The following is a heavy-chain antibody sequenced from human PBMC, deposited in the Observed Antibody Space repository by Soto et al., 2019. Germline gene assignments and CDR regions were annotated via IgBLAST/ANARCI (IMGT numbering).Heavy chain of an antibody. CDR3: VRLSTGWSYYFDW. Sequence: GGSLRLSCAASGFTFSDRYMDWVRQAPGKGLEWVGRSRDKANSYTIEYAASVKGRFTISRDGSKNSVYLQMNSLKTEDTAVYYCVRLSTGWSYYFDWWGQGTLVTVSS. D-gene: IGHD6-19*01. CDR1: GFTFSDRY. CDR2: SRDKANSYTI. J-gene: IGHJ4*02. V-gene: IGHV3-72*01.